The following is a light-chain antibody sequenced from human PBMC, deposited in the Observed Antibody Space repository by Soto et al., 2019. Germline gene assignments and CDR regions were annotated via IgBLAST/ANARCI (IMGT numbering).Light chain of an antibody. V-gene: IGKV3-20*01. CDR2: GAS. CDR3: QQYGSSGT. CDR1: PSVPNY. J-gene: IGKJ1*01. Sequence: EIVLTQSPGTLSLSPGERATLSCRASPSVPNYVAWYQQKPGQAPRLLIYGASNRATGIPDRFSGSGSGTDFTLTISRLEPEDFAVYYCQQYGSSGTFGQGTKVDIK.